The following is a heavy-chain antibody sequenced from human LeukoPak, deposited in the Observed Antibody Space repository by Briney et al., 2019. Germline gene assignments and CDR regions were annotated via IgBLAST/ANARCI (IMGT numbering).Heavy chain of an antibody. Sequence: GESLKISCKGSGYSFTSYWIGWVRQMPGKGLEWMGIIYPGDSDTRYSPSFQGQVTISADKSISTAYLQWSSLKASDTAMYYCARQSMAVAGTQLYYFDYWGQGTLVTVSS. CDR2: IYPGDSDT. CDR1: GYSFTSYW. J-gene: IGHJ4*02. CDR3: ARQSMAVAGTQLYYFDY. D-gene: IGHD6-19*01. V-gene: IGHV5-51*01.